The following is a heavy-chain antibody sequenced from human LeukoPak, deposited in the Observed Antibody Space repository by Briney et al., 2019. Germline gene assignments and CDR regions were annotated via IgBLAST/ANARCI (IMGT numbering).Heavy chain of an antibody. CDR3: ARDSSAYSSSWYYFDY. Sequence: PGRSLRLSCAASGFTFSSYAMHWVRQAPGKGLEWVAVISYDGSNKYYADSVKGRFTISRDNSKNTLYLQMNSLRAEDTAVYYCARDSSAYSSSWYYFDYWGQGTLVTASS. D-gene: IGHD6-13*01. V-gene: IGHV3-30*04. CDR2: ISYDGSNK. J-gene: IGHJ4*02. CDR1: GFTFSSYA.